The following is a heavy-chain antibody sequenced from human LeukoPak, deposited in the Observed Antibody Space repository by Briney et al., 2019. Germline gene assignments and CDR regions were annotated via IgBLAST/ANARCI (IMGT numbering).Heavy chain of an antibody. CDR3: ARSVAGSYYYYMDV. J-gene: IGHJ6*03. CDR2: MNPNSGNT. V-gene: IGHV1-8*01. CDR1: GYTFTSYD. D-gene: IGHD6-19*01. Sequence: ASVKVSCKASGYTFTSYDINWVRQATGQGLEWMGWMNPNSGNTGYAQKFRGRVTMTRNTSISTAYMELSSLRSEDTAVYYCARSVAGSYYYYMDVWGKGTTVTVSS.